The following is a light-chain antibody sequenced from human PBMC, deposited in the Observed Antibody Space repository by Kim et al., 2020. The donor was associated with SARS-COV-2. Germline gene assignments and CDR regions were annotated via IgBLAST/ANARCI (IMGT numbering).Light chain of an antibody. J-gene: IGLJ2*01. Sequence: SYELTQPPSMSVSPGQTASITCSGDKLGDKYTCXYQQKAGQSPVLVIYQDTKRPSGIPERFSGSNSGNTATLTISGTQAMDEADYFCQAWDINTVVFGGG. CDR3: QAWDINTVV. CDR1: KLGDKY. CDR2: QDT. V-gene: IGLV3-1*01.